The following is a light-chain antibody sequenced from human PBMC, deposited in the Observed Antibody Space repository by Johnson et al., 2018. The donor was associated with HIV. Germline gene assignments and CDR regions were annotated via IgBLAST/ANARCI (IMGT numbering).Light chain of an antibody. J-gene: IGLJ1*01. V-gene: IGLV1-51*01. CDR3: GTWDSSLSAAYV. Sequence: QSVLTQPPSVSAAPGQKVTISFSGTNSNIGNNYVSWYQQLPGTAPKLLIYDNNKRPSGISDRFSDSQSGTSATLAITGLQTGDEAYYYCGTWDSSLSAAYVFGTGTKVTVL. CDR2: DNN. CDR1: NSNIGNNY.